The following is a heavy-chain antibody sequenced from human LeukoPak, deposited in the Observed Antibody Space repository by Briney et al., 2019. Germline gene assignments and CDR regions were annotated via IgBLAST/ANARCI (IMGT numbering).Heavy chain of an antibody. CDR2: IYTSGST. V-gene: IGHV4-61*02. Sequence: SQTLSLTCTVSGCSISSGSYYWSWLPPPSGKGLEWIGRIYTSGSTNHNPSLESRVTMSVDTSKNQFSMKLSSVTAADTAVYYCAREHCSSTSCYTNEGFDYWGQGTLVTVSS. D-gene: IGHD2-2*02. CDR3: AREHCSSTSCYTNEGFDY. CDR1: GCSISSGSYY. J-gene: IGHJ4*02.